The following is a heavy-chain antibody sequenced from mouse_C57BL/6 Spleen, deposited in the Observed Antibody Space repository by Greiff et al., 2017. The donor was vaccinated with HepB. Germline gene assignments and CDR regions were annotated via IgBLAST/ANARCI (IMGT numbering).Heavy chain of an antibody. Sequence: QVQLQQPGAELVRPGSSVKLSCKASGYTFTSYWMHWVKQRPIQGLEWIGNIDPSDSETHYNQKFKDKATLTVDKSSSTAYMQLSSLTSEDSAVYYCARDGKRAMDYWGQGTSVTVSS. CDR1: GYTFTSYW. J-gene: IGHJ4*01. D-gene: IGHD2-1*01. CDR3: ARDGKRAMDY. V-gene: IGHV1-52*01. CDR2: IDPSDSET.